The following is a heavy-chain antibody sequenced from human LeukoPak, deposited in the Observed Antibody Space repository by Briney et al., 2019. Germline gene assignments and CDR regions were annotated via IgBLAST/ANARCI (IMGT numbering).Heavy chain of an antibody. D-gene: IGHD1-20*01. CDR3: ARAGYNWNDRQYNWFDP. CDR1: GDSVSSYSAA. CDR2: XXXXXKWYY. V-gene: IGHV6-1*01. Sequence: SQTLSLTCAISGDSVSSYSAAWNWIRQSPSRGLEXXXXXXXXXKWYYDYAVSVKSPITINPATSKNQFSLQLNSVTPEDAAVYYCARAGYNWNDRQYNWFDPWGQGTLVTVSS. J-gene: IGHJ5*02.